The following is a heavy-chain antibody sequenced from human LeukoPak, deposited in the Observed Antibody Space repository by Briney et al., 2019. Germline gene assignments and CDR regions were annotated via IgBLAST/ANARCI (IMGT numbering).Heavy chain of an antibody. Sequence: PGGSLRLSCAASGFNFIDYSMNWVRQAPGKGLEWISYIGISSGNTKYADSAKGRFTISRDKARNSLYLQMNSLRVEDTAMYYCARDHRYAFDNWGHGTLVTASS. D-gene: IGHD5-12*01. CDR2: IGISSGNT. CDR3: ARDHRYAFDN. J-gene: IGHJ4*01. CDR1: GFNFIDYS. V-gene: IGHV3-48*01.